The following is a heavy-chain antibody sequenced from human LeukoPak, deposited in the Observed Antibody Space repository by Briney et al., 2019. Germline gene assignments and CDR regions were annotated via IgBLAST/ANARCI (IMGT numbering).Heavy chain of an antibody. CDR1: GFTVSSNY. J-gene: IGHJ4*02. CDR2: IYSGGST. CDR3: ARARTGAGTFFFDY. Sequence: GGSLRLSCAASGFTVSSNYMSWVRQAPGKGLEWVSVIYSGGSTYYADSVKGRFTISRDNSKNTLYLQMNSLRAEDTAVYYCARARTGAGTFFFDYWGQGTLVTVSS. D-gene: IGHD6-13*01. V-gene: IGHV3-53*01.